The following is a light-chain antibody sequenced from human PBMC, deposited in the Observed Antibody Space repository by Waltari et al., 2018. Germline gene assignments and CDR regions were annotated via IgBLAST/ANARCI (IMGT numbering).Light chain of an antibody. J-gene: IGLJ3*02. V-gene: IGLV3-25*03. Sequence: SYELTQPPSVSVSQGQTARITRSGDALTKQYAYWFQQKPGQAPVRVIDNDSERPSGIPWRISGFSSRATGTLASSGVQAEDRAAEYCRTPNSRGSKGVLGGVTELTIL. CDR3: RTPNSRGSKGV. CDR1: ALTKQY. CDR2: NDS.